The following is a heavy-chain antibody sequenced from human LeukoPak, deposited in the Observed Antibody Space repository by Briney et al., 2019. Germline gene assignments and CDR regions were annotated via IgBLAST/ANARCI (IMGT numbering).Heavy chain of an antibody. CDR2: ISSSSSYI. CDR3: ARDHPGYCTNGVCSLYGMDV. J-gene: IGHJ6*02. CDR1: GFTFSSYS. Sequence: GGSLRLSCAASGFTFSSYSMNWVRQAPGKGLEWVSSISSSSSYIYYADSVKGRFTTSRDNAKNSLYLQMNSLRAEDTAVYYCARDHPGYCTNGVCSLYGMDVWGQGTTVTVSS. V-gene: IGHV3-21*01. D-gene: IGHD2-8*01.